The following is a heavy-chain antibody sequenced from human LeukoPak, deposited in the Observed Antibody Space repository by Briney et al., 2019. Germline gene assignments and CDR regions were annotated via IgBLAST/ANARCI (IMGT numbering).Heavy chain of an antibody. D-gene: IGHD3-10*01. CDR2: IKQDGSRK. J-gene: IGHJ4*02. CDR3: ARSGTYYASGSYYSDF. CDR1: GFTFSTYW. V-gene: IGHV3-7*04. Sequence: GVSLRLSCVASGFTFSTYWMTWVRQAPGKGLEWVANIKQDGSRKYYVDSVKGRFTISRDNAKNSLYLQMNSLRAEDTAVYYCARSGTYYASGSYYSDFWGQGTLVTVSS.